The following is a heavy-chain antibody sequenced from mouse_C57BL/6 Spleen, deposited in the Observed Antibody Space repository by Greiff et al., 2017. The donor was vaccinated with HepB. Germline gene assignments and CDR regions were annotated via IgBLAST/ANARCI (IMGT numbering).Heavy chain of an antibody. Sequence: VKVVESGAELVKPGASVKISCKASGYAFSSYWMNWVKQRPGKGLEWIGQIYPGDGDTNYNGKFKGKATLTADKSSSTAYMQLSSLTSEDSAVYFCARGGWYDRGFAYWGQGTLVTVSA. J-gene: IGHJ3*01. CDR1: GYAFSSYW. CDR3: ARGGWYDRGFAY. CDR2: IYPGDGDT. V-gene: IGHV1-80*01. D-gene: IGHD2-14*01.